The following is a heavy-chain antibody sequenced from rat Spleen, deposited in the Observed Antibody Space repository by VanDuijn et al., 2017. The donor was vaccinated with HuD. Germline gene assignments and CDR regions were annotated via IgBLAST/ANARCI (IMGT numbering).Heavy chain of an antibody. J-gene: IGHJ3*01. V-gene: IGHV5-25*01. Sequence: EVQLVESGGGLVQPGRSMKLSCAASGFSFSKYGMAWVRQAPTKGLEWVASISPSGGTTYYRDSVKGRFIISRDDAKSTLDLQMDSLRSEDTATYYCTAMAYWGQGTLVTVSS. CDR1: GFSFSKYG. CDR2: ISPSGGTT. CDR3: TAMAY.